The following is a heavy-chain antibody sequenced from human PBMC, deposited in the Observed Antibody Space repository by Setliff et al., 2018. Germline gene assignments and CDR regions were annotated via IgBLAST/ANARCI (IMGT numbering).Heavy chain of an antibody. V-gene: IGHV1-2*02. Sequence: GASVKVSCKASGYPFIGYFMHWVRQAPGQGLEWMGWISPKTGDTLYAPKFQGRVTMTRDRSSNTAYMDLSRLTSDDTAVYYCARVAYGLEYFQYWGQGTLVTVSS. CDR2: ISPKTGDT. CDR3: ARVAYGLEYFQY. J-gene: IGHJ1*01. CDR1: GYPFIGYF. D-gene: IGHD4-17*01.